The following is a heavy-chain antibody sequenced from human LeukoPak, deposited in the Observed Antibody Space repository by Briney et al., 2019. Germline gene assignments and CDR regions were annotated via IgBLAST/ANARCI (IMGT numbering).Heavy chain of an antibody. CDR2: ISSSSSYI. Sequence: PGGSLRLSCAASGFTFSSYSMTWVRQAPGKGLEWVSSISSSSSYIYYADSVKGRFTISRDNAKNSLYLQMNSLRAEDTAVYYCARTGYCSGGSCYFAFDIWGQGTMVTVSS. CDR1: GFTFSSYS. D-gene: IGHD2-15*01. V-gene: IGHV3-21*01. J-gene: IGHJ3*02. CDR3: ARTGYCSGGSCYFAFDI.